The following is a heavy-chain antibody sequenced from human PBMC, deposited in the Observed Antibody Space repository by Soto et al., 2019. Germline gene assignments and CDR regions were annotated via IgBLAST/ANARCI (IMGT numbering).Heavy chain of an antibody. CDR3: ARDGPYSYGTPNAGNGVAS. CDR1: GGSVRSGSYY. Sequence: QVQLQESGPGLVKPSETLSLTCTVSGGSVRSGSYYWSWIRQPPGKGLEWIGCIYYSGTTSYNPSLESRVTISVDTSKNQFSLKRSSVTAADTAGYYCARDGPYSYGTPNAGNGVASWGQGTLLTVSS. CDR2: IYYSGTT. D-gene: IGHD5-18*01. J-gene: IGHJ4*02. V-gene: IGHV4-61*01.